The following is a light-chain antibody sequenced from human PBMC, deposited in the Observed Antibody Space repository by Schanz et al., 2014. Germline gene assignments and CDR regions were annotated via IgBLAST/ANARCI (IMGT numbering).Light chain of an antibody. CDR3: QHSYITPQT. CDR2: DVS. V-gene: IGKV1-39*01. CDR1: QGISSA. Sequence: DIQMTQSPSSLSASVGDRVTIACRASQGISSALAWHQQKPGKAPEVLMYDVSTLRSGVPSRFSGSGSGTHFTLTISILQPEEFATYDCQHSYITPQTFGQGTKVQIK. J-gene: IGKJ1*01.